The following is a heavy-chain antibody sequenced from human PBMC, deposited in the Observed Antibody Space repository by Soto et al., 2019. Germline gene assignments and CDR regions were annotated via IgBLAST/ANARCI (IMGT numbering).Heavy chain of an antibody. V-gene: IGHV3-15*07. J-gene: IGHJ4*02. CDR3: TTEIPNYDFWSGYYPFIGDLDY. CDR2: IKSKTDGGTT. D-gene: IGHD3-3*01. CDR1: GFTFSNAW. Sequence: EVQLVESGGGLVKPGGSLRLSCAASGFTFSNAWMNWVRQAPGKGLEWVGRIKSKTDGGTTDYAAPVKGRFTISRDDSKNTLYLQMNSLKTEDTAVYYCTTEIPNYDFWSGYYPFIGDLDYWGQGTLVTVSS.